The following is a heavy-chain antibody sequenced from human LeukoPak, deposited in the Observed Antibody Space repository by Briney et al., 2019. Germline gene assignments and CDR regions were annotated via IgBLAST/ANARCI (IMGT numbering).Heavy chain of an antibody. CDR1: GFTFSSYV. CDR3: AKDHTAAPDYMDV. V-gene: IGHV3-30-3*01. D-gene: IGHD6-6*01. Sequence: PGGSLRLSCAASGFTFSSYVMHWVRQAPGKGLEWVAFISYDGSNKYYADSVKGRFTISRDNSKNTLYLQMNSLRAEDTAVYYCAKDHTAAPDYMDVWGKGTTVTVSS. CDR2: ISYDGSNK. J-gene: IGHJ6*03.